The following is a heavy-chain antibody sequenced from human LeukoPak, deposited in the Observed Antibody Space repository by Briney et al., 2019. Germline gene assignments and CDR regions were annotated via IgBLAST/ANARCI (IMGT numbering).Heavy chain of an antibody. J-gene: IGHJ6*02. V-gene: IGHV1-18*01. CDR1: GYTFTSYG. CDR3: ARDPKFYYYYYGMDV. CDR2: ISAYNGNT. Sequence: ASVKVTCKASGYTFTSYGISWVRQAPGQGLEWMGWISAYNGNTNYAQKLQGRVTMTTDTSTSTAYMELRSLRSDDTAVYYCARDPKFYYYYYGMDVWGQGTTVTVS.